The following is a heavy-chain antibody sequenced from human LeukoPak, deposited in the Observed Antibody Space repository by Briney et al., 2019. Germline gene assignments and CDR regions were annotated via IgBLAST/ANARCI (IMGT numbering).Heavy chain of an antibody. D-gene: IGHD5-18*01. Sequence: GGSLRLSCAASGFTFSSYNINWVRQAPGKGLEWVSSISSSSSYIYYADSVKGRFTISRDNAKNSLYLQMNSLRAEDTAVYYCATDSYGGGYFDYWGQGTLVTVSS. CDR3: ATDSYGGGYFDY. CDR1: GFTFSSYN. J-gene: IGHJ4*02. V-gene: IGHV3-21*01. CDR2: ISSSSSYI.